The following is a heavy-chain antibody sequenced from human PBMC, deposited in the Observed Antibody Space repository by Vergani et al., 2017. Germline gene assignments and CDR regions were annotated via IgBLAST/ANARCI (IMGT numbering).Heavy chain of an antibody. D-gene: IGHD2/OR15-2a*01. Sequence: QVQLQESGPGLVKPSETLSLICNVSGSSMSHKYWTWIRQSPGKAPEWIGYTYYTGSTRYNPSLESRVTISVDMSKNQFSLKLTAVTAADAAVYFCARAGLPFYAFYLDVWGKGITVTVSS. J-gene: IGHJ6*03. CDR3: ARAGLPFYAFYLDV. V-gene: IGHV4-59*12. CDR1: GSSMSHKY. CDR2: TYYTGST.